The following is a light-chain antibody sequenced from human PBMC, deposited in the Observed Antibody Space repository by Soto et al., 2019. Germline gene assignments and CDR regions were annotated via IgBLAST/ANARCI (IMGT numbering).Light chain of an antibody. Sequence: EIVLTQSPGTLSLSPGERATLSCRASQSLSNSYLAWYQQKPGQTPRLLIYGVFNRATGIPDRFSGSGSGTDFILTISRLGPEDFAIYYCQQYGSAPRLTFGGGTKVEIK. CDR1: QSLSNSY. J-gene: IGKJ4*01. CDR3: QQYGSAPRLT. V-gene: IGKV3-20*01. CDR2: GVF.